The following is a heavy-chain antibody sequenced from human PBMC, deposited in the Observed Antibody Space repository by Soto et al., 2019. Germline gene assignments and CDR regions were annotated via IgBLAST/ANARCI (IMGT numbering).Heavy chain of an antibody. D-gene: IGHD5-18*01. V-gene: IGHV1-3*01. CDR1: GYTFTGYQ. Sequence: ASVKVSCKASGYTFTGYQIHWVRQAPGQRLEWMGWINAGNGNTKYSQKFQGRVTITRDTSASTAYMELSSLRSEDTAVYYCARGLNGYLHYFDYWGQGTLVTVSS. CDR2: INAGNGNT. CDR3: ARGLNGYLHYFDY. J-gene: IGHJ4*02.